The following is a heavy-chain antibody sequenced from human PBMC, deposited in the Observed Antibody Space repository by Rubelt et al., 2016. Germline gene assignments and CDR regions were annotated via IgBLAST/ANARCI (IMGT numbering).Heavy chain of an antibody. Sequence: QVQLQESGPGLLKPSETLSLTCTVSGGSISSYYWSWIRQPPGKGLECIGYIYFSGSTNYNPSLESRVTISVDTSKNQFSLKRSSVTAADTAVYYLARLSSSSGIDYWGQGILVTVSS. CDR2: IYFSGST. V-gene: IGHV4-59*08. CDR3: ARLSSSSGIDY. D-gene: IGHD6-6*01. J-gene: IGHJ4*02. CDR1: GGSISSYY.